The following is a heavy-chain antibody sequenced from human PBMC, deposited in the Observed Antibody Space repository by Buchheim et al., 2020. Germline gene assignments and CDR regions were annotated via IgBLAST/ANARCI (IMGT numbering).Heavy chain of an antibody. CDR3: TRDTFGYMGCFDY. Sequence: EVQLVESRGGLVQPGRSLRLSCTASGFTVGDYVMSWVRQAPGKGLEWVALIRRKAYGGTTEYAASVKGRFTISRNDSRGIAYLQMNSLKTEDTAVYYCTRDTFGYMGCFDYWGQGTL. CDR2: IRRKAYGGTT. J-gene: IGHJ4*02. CDR1: GFTVGDYV. D-gene: IGHD5-18*01. V-gene: IGHV3-49*04.